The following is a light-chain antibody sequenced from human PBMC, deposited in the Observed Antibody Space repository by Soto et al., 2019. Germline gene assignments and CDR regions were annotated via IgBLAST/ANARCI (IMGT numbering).Light chain of an antibody. J-gene: IGLJ2*01. CDR2: LNSDGSH. CDR3: QTWGTGVV. CDR1: SGHSSYA. V-gene: IGLV4-69*02. Sequence: QLVLTQSPSASASLGASVKLTCTLSSGHSSYAIAWHRQQPEKGPRYLMKLNSDGSHSKGDGIPDRFSGSSSGAERYLTISGLLSEDEADYYCQTWGTGVVFGGGTKLTVL.